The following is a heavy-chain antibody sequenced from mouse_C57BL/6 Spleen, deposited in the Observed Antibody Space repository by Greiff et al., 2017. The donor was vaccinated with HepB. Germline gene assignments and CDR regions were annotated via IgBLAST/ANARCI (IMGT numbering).Heavy chain of an antibody. CDR2: IHPNSGST. J-gene: IGHJ3*01. CDR1: GYTFTSYW. Sequence: QVQLQQPGAELVKPGASVKLSCKASGYTFTSYWMHWVKQRPGQGLEWIGMIHPNSGSTNYNEKFKSKATLTVDKSSSTAYMQLSSLTSEDSAVYYCARLGQLRRGAYWGQGTLVTVSA. V-gene: IGHV1-64*01. CDR3: ARLGQLRRGAY. D-gene: IGHD3-2*02.